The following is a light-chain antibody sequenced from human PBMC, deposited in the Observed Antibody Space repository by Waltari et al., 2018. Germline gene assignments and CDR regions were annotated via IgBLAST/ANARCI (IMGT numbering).Light chain of an antibody. CDR2: EVS. CDR3: ASFAGSNTL. V-gene: IGLV2-8*01. Sequence: QSALTQPPSASGSPGQSVTISCTGTSTAIGVYNYVSWYQQHPGKAPKPLIYEVSERPSGVPDRFSGSKSGITASLTVFGLQTEDEADYYCASFAGSNTLFGGGTKLTVL. CDR1: STAIGVYNY. J-gene: IGLJ2*01.